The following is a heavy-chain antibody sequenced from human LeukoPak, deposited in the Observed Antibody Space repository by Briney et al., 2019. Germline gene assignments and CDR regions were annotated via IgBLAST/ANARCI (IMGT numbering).Heavy chain of an antibody. J-gene: IGHJ4*02. V-gene: IGHV1-18*04. Sequence: ASVKVSCKASGYTFNIYGITWVRQAPGQGLEWMGWMSAYNGNTNYAQKLQGRVIMTTDTSTSTAYMELRSLRSDDTAVYYCARDNSATSDCSSTSCYHFHYWGQGTLVTVSS. CDR2: MSAYNGNT. D-gene: IGHD2-2*01. CDR1: GYTFNIYG. CDR3: ARDNSATSDCSSTSCYHFHY.